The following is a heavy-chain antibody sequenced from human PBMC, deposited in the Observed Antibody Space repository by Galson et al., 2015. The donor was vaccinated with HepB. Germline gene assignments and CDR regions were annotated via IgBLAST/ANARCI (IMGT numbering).Heavy chain of an antibody. D-gene: IGHD4-17*01. CDR1: GFTFSSYS. V-gene: IGHV3-21*01. CDR2: ISSTSGDI. CDR3: ASSGYGDYFDP. Sequence: SLRLSCAASGFTFSSYSMNWVRQAPGKGLEWVSSISSTSGDIYYADSLKGRFTISRDNAKNSLYLQFNSLRAEDTAVYYCASSGYGDYFDPWGQGTLVTVSS. J-gene: IGHJ4*02.